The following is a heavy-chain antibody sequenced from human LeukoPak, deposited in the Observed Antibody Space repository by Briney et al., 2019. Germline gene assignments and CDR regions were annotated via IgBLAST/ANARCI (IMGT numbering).Heavy chain of an antibody. J-gene: IGHJ4*02. Sequence: GGSLRLSCAASGFTFSSYAMSWVRQAPGKGLEWVSAISGSGGSTYYADSVKGRFTISRDNSKNTLYMQMNSLRAEDTAVYYCAKDPYSSGWYRFGYWGQGTLVTVSS. CDR1: GFTFSSYA. CDR2: ISGSGGST. V-gene: IGHV3-23*01. CDR3: AKDPYSSGWYRFGY. D-gene: IGHD6-19*01.